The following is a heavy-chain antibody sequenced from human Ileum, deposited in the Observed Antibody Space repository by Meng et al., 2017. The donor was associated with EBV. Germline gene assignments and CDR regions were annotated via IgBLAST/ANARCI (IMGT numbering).Heavy chain of an antibody. CDR3: AHQAVAGTRGWFDP. V-gene: IGHV1-2*06. Sequence: QVQLVQSGAEVKKPGASVKVSCKASGYTFTGYYMHWVRQAPGQGLEWMGRINPNSGGTNYAQKFQGRVTMTRDTSISTAYMELSRLRSDDTAVYYCAHQAVAGTRGWFDPWGQGPLVTVSS. CDR1: GYTFTGYY. J-gene: IGHJ5*02. D-gene: IGHD6-19*01. CDR2: INPNSGGT.